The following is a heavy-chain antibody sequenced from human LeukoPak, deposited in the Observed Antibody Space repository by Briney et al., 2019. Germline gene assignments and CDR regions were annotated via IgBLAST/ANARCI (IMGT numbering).Heavy chain of an antibody. Sequence: SETLSLTCSVSGDSISTSSYYWGWIRQPPGKGLEWIGTIYYSGSTYYNPSLKSRVTISVDTSKNQFSLKLSSVTAADTAVYYCARDPDDYGAFDYWGQGTLVTVSS. J-gene: IGHJ4*02. CDR3: ARDPDDYGAFDY. CDR2: IYYSGST. V-gene: IGHV4-39*07. D-gene: IGHD4-17*01. CDR1: GDSISTSSYY.